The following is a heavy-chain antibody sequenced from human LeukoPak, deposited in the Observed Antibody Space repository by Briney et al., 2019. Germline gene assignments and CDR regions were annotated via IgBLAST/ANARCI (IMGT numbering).Heavy chain of an antibody. CDR1: GGTFSSYA. CDR2: IIPIFGTA. V-gene: IGHV1-69*06. J-gene: IGHJ3*02. D-gene: IGHD4-23*01. Sequence: SVKVSCKASGGTFSSYAISWVRQAPGQGLEWMGGIIPIFGTANYAQKFQGRATITADKSTSTAYMELSSLRSEDTAVYYCASYWTTVVTPSAFDIWGQGTMVTVSS. CDR3: ASYWTTVVTPSAFDI.